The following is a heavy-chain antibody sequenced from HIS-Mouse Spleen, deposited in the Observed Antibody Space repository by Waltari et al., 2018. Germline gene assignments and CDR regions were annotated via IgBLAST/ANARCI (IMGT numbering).Heavy chain of an antibody. CDR2: IYYSGST. Sequence: QVQLQESGPGLVKPSETLSLTCTVSGGSISSYYWSWIRQPPGKGLEWIGYIYYSGSTNYKPSRKSRVTIAVDTSKNQFSLKLSSVTAADTAVYYCARGGLLAATYYFDYWGQGTLVTVSS. CDR1: GGSISSYY. D-gene: IGHD2-15*01. J-gene: IGHJ4*02. CDR3: ARGGLLAATYYFDY. V-gene: IGHV4-59*08.